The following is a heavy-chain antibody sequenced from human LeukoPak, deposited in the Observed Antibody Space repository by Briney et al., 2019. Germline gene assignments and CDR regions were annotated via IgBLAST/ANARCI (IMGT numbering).Heavy chain of an antibody. J-gene: IGHJ6*02. D-gene: IGHD6-13*01. CDR2: ISYDGSNK. Sequence: PGGSLRLSCAASGFTFSSYDMHWVRQAPGKGLEWVAVISYDGSNKNYADSVKGRFTISRDNSKNTLYLQMNSLRAEDTAVYYCARGSSSSWFSHYYGMDVWGQGTTVTVSS. CDR1: GFTFSSYD. CDR3: ARGSSSSWFSHYYGMDV. V-gene: IGHV3-30-3*01.